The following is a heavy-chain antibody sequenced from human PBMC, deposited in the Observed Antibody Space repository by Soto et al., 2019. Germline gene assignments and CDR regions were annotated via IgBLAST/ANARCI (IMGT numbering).Heavy chain of an antibody. V-gene: IGHV6-1*01. CDR1: GDSFSSNNAA. CDR2: TYYRSRWYN. Sequence: PSQTLSLTCAISGDSFSSNNAALNWIRQSPSRGLEWLGRTYYRSRWYNDYAVSVKSRITVNPDTSKNQFSLQLTSVTPEDTAVYYFAIDRTNYSLYYFGQGTLVSV. D-gene: IGHD4-4*01. J-gene: IGHJ4*02. CDR3: AIDRTNYSLYY.